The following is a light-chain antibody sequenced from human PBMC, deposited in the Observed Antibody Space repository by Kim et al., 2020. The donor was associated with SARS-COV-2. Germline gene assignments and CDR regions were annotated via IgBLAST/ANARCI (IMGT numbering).Light chain of an antibody. J-gene: IGKJ1*01. CDR3: QHCNCSSAT. CDR2: DAS. V-gene: IGKV3-11*01. CDR1: QNVSSS. Sequence: LSPGEGGTLSCRASQNVSSSLAWYRQNPGQAPRLLIYDASTRATGIPARFSGSGSGTDFTLTISSLEPEDFAVYYCQHCNCSSATFGQGTKVDIK.